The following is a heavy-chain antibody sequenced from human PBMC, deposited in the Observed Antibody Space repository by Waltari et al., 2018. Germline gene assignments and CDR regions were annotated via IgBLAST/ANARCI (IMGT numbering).Heavy chain of an antibody. V-gene: IGHV3-7*01. Sequence: EVQLVESGGGLVQPGGSLRLSCAASGFTFSSYWMSWVRQAPGKGLEWVANIKQDGSEKYYVDSVKGRFTISRDNAKNSLYLQMNSLRAEDTAVYYCARDWVIAPSRGYYYYYGMDVWGQGP. CDR2: IKQDGSEK. CDR1: GFTFSSYW. J-gene: IGHJ6*02. D-gene: IGHD2-21*01. CDR3: ARDWVIAPSRGYYYYYGMDV.